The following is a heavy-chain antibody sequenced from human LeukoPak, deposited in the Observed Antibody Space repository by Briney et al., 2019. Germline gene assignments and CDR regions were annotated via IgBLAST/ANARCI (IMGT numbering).Heavy chain of an antibody. CDR3: GRSAAGDLDY. Sequence: GGSLRLSCAASGFTFSTYGMHWVRQAPGKGLEWVAVISYDGSNKYYADSVKGRFTISRDNSKNTLYLQMNSLRAEDTAVYYCGRSAAGDLDYWGQGTLVTVSS. V-gene: IGHV3-30*19. J-gene: IGHJ4*02. CDR1: GFTFSTYG. D-gene: IGHD6-13*01. CDR2: ISYDGSNK.